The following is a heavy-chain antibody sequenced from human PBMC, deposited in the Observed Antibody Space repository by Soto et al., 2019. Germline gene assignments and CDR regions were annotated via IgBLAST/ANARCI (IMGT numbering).Heavy chain of an antibody. CDR2: IIPILGIA. D-gene: IGHD3-3*01. J-gene: IGHJ6*03. V-gene: IGHV1-69*02. CDR3: ASPGDFWSGYLNYYYYYYMDV. Sequence: GASVKVSCKASGGTFSSYTISWVRQAPGQRLEWMGKIIPILGIANYAQKFQGRVTITADKSTSTAYMELSSLRSEDTAVYYCASPGDFWSGYLNYYYYYYMDVWGKGTTVTVSS. CDR1: GGTFSSYT.